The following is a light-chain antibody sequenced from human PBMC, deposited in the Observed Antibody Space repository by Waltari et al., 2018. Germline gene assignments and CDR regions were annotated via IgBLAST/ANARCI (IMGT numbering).Light chain of an antibody. CDR2: RAS. J-gene: IGKJ1*01. CDR1: QSVGTN. V-gene: IGKV3D-15*01. CDR3: QQYNDWPRT. Sequence: EIVLTQSPATLSVSPGDRVTLSCRASQSVGTNLAWYQHSPGRAPILLVYRASTRASYIPARFSASGSGTEFTLSISTLQSEDSAVFYCQQYNDWPRTFGQGTKVEIK.